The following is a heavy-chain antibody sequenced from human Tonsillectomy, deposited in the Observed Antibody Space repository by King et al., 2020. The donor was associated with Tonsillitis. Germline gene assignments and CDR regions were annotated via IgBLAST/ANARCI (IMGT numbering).Heavy chain of an antibody. CDR2: IKSKTDGGTT. CDR3: TTCFGVTDPDAFDI. CDR1: GFTFSNAW. Sequence: VQLVQSGGGLVKPGGSLRLYCAASGFTFSNAWMNWVRQAPGKGLEWVGRIKSKTDGGTTDYAAPVKGRFTISRDDSKNTLYLQMNSLKTEDTAVYYCTTCFGVTDPDAFDIWGQGTMVTVSS. J-gene: IGHJ3*02. D-gene: IGHD3-3*01. V-gene: IGHV3-15*07.